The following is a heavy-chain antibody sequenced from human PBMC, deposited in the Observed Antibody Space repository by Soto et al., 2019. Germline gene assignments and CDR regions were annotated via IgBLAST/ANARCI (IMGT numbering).Heavy chain of an antibody. Sequence: PSQTLSLTCAISGDSVSSNNAAWNWIRQSPSRGLEWLGRTYYRSRWYNDYAVSVKSRITVNPDTSKNQFSLQLTSVTPEDTAVYYCAGTTAHYRYYKDVSGKRTTVTVSS. CDR3: AGTTAHYRYYKDV. V-gene: IGHV6-1*01. CDR1: GDSVSSNNAA. D-gene: IGHD1-7*01. J-gene: IGHJ6*03. CDR2: TYYRSRWYN.